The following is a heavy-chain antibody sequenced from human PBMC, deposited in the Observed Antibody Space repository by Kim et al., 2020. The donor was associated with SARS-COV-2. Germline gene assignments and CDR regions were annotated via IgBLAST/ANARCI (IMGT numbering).Heavy chain of an antibody. V-gene: IGHV3-48*02. J-gene: IGHJ4*02. CDR1: GFTFSSYS. Sequence: GGSLRLSCAASGFTFSSYSMNWVRQAPGQGLEWVSYISSSSTIYYADSVKDRFTISRYNAKNSLYLQMNSLRDEDTAVYYCARDPTYDFWSGYSRSFDYWGQGTLVTVSS. D-gene: IGHD3-3*01. CDR2: ISSSSTI. CDR3: ARDPTYDFWSGYSRSFDY.